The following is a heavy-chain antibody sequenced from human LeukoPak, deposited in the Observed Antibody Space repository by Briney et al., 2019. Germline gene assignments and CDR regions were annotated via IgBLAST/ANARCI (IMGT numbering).Heavy chain of an antibody. D-gene: IGHD5-18*01. CDR1: GGTFSSYA. J-gene: IGHJ4*02. CDR3: AQQVDTAMVTTDY. Sequence: GASVKVSCKASGGTFSSYAISWVRQAPGQGLEWMGGIIPIFGTANYAQKFQGRVTITTDGSTSTAYMELSSLRSEDTAVYYCAQQVDTAMVTTDYWGQGTLVTVSS. CDR2: IIPIFGTA. V-gene: IGHV1-69*05.